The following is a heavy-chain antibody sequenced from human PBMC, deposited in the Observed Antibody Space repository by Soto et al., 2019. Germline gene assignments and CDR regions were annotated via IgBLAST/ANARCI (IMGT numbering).Heavy chain of an antibody. J-gene: IGHJ4*02. CDR2: INHSGST. Sequence: PSETLSLTCAVYGGSFSGYYWSWIRQPPGKGLEWIGEINHSGSTNYNPSLKSRVTISVDTSKNQFSLKLSSVTAADTAVYYCARRGYCSSTSCYVDYWGQGTLVTVSS. D-gene: IGHD2-2*01. CDR3: ARRGYCSSTSCYVDY. CDR1: GGSFSGYY. V-gene: IGHV4-34*01.